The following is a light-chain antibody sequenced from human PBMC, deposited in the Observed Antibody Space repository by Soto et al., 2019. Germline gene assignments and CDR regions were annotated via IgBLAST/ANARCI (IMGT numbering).Light chain of an antibody. CDR2: DVL. CDR1: NSDVGGYNY. Sequence: QSVLTQPRSVSGSPGQSVTISCTGTNSDVGGYNYVSWYQHHPGKAPKLMIYDVLKRPSGVPDRFSGSKSGDTASLTISGLQPEDEADYYCNSYTSSSTLVFGTGTKVTVL. V-gene: IGLV2-11*01. CDR3: NSYTSSSTLV. J-gene: IGLJ1*01.